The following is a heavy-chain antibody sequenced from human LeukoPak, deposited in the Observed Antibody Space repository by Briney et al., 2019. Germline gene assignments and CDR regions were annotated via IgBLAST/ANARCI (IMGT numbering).Heavy chain of an antibody. CDR3: ARELERDAFDI. Sequence: GASVKVSCKASGYTFTSYDINWVRLATGQGLEWMGWMNPNSGNTGYAQKFQGRVTITRNTSISTAYMELSSLRSEDTAVYYCARELERDAFDIWGQGTMVTVSS. J-gene: IGHJ3*02. D-gene: IGHD1-1*01. CDR1: GYTFTSYD. CDR2: MNPNSGNT. V-gene: IGHV1-8*03.